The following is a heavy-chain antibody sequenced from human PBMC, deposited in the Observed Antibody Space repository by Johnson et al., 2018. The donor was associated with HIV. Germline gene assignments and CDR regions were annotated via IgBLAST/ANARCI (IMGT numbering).Heavy chain of an antibody. CDR1: GFTFHDYD. CDR3: ALEAVRSTDAFDI. J-gene: IGHJ3*02. V-gene: IGHV3-20*04. D-gene: IGHD3-10*01. Sequence: VQLVESGGGLVQPGRSLRLSCAASGFTFHDYDIHWVRQAPGKGLEWVSDINWNGGSTDYADSVKGRFTISRDNAKNSLYLQTNSLRAEDTAVYYCALEAVRSTDAFDIWGRGTIVTVSS. CDR2: INWNGGST.